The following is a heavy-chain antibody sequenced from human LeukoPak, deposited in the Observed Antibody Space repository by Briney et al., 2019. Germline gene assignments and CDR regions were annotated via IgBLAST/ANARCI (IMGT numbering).Heavy chain of an antibody. CDR2: INTGNGNT. J-gene: IGHJ4*02. CDR1: GYTFTSYA. CDR3: ARDQGERITIIRGSFDY. V-gene: IGHV1-3*04. Sequence: ASVKVSCKASGYTFTSYAMHWVRQAPGQRLEWMGWINTGNGNTKYSQKFQGRVTITRDTSASTAYMELSSLRSEDTAVYYCARDQGERITIIRGSFDYWGQGTLVTVSS. D-gene: IGHD3-10*01.